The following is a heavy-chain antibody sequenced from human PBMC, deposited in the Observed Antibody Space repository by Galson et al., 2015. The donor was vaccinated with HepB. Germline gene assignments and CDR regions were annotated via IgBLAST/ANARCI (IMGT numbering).Heavy chain of an antibody. V-gene: IGHV1-18*04. CDR1: GYTFTSYG. J-gene: IGHJ5*02. Sequence: QSGAEVKKPGESLKISCKASGYTFTSYGISWVRQAPGQGLEWMGWISAYNGNTNYAQKLQGRVTMTTDTSTSTAYMELRSLRSDDTAVYYCARDNGRGYYYGSGSYYSLGPPRDPQYNWFDPWGQGTLVTVSS. CDR2: ISAYNGNT. CDR3: ARDNGRGYYYGSGSYYSLGPPRDPQYNWFDP. D-gene: IGHD3-10*01.